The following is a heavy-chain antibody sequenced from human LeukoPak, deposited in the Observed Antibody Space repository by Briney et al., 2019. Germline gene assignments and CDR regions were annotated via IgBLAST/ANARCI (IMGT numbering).Heavy chain of an antibody. J-gene: IGHJ3*02. V-gene: IGHV4-38-2*02. CDR3: ARDPTAYYDSSGAREHDAFDI. CDR2: IYHSGST. Sequence: SETLSLTCTVSGYSISSGYYWGWIRQPPGKGLEWIGSIYHSGSTYYNPSLKSRVTISVDTSKNQFSLKLSSVTAADTAVYYCARDPTAYYDSSGAREHDAFDIWGQGTMVTVSS. CDR1: GYSISSGYY. D-gene: IGHD3-22*01.